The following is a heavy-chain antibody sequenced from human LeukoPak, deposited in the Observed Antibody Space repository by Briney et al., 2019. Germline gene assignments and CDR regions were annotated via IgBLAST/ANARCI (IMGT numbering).Heavy chain of an antibody. J-gene: IGHJ4*02. CDR3: AKDYLVGATVAYYFDY. CDR1: GFTLHSHA. V-gene: IGHV3-23*01. Sequence: GGSLRLSCTASGFTLHSHAMSWVRQAPGKGLEWASAISGRGGSTYYADSVKGRLTISTDNSKNTLYLQMNSLRAEDTAVYYCAKDYLVGATVAYYFDYWGQGTLITVSS. CDR2: ISGRGGST. D-gene: IGHD1-26*01.